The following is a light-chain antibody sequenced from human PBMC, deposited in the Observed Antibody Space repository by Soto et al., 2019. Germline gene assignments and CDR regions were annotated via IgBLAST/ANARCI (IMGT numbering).Light chain of an antibody. CDR1: QDINKH. CDR3: QQDDNLPFT. J-gene: IGKJ2*01. V-gene: IGKV1-33*01. CDR2: DAT. Sequence: DIQMTQSPSSLSASVGDRVTITCQASQDINKHLNWYQQKPGKAPKLLIYDATNLETGVPSRFSGSGAGKDSTFTISSLQPEDIATYYCQQDDNLPFTFGQGTKLEIK.